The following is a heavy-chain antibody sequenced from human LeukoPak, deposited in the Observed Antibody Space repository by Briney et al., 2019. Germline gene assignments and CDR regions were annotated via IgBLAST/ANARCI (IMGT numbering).Heavy chain of an antibody. J-gene: IGHJ5*02. Sequence: ASVKVSCKASGYTFTSYGISWVRQAPGQGLEWMGWISAYNGNTNYAQKLQGRVTMTRDTSISTAYMELSRLRSDDTAVYYCARGYSSSWSAFDPWGQGTLVTVSS. V-gene: IGHV1-18*01. CDR1: GYTFTSYG. CDR2: ISAYNGNT. D-gene: IGHD6-13*01. CDR3: ARGYSSSWSAFDP.